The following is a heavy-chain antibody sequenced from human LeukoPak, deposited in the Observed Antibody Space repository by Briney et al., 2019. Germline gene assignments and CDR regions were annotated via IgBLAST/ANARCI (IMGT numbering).Heavy chain of an antibody. Sequence: ASVKVSCKASGYTFTSYGISWVRQAPRQGLEWMGWISAYNGNTNYAQKLQGRVTMTTDTSTSTAYMELRSLRSDDTAVYYCTRSVRNGHIDYWGQGTLVAVSS. CDR2: ISAYNGNT. CDR1: GYTFTSYG. D-gene: IGHD2-21*01. J-gene: IGHJ4*02. V-gene: IGHV1-18*01. CDR3: TRSVRNGHIDY.